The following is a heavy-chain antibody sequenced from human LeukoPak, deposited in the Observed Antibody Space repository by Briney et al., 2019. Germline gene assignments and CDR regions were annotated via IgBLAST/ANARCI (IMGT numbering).Heavy chain of an antibody. V-gene: IGHV3-7*03. Sequence: GGSLRLSCAASGFIFSNYWMSWVRQAPGKGLEWVANIKQDGSEKYYVDSVKGRFTISRDNAKNSLYLQMSSLRAEDTAVYYCARDRGEGTDYWGQGTLVTVSS. D-gene: IGHD3-16*01. CDR3: ARDRGEGTDY. CDR2: IKQDGSEK. J-gene: IGHJ4*02. CDR1: GFIFSNYW.